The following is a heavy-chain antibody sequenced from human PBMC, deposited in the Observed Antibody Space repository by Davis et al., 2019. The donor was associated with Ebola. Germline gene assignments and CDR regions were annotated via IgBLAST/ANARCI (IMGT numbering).Heavy chain of an antibody. V-gene: IGHV1-8*02. CDR3: ARSRYGHYLGF. CDR2: MNPNSGNT. D-gene: IGHD3-9*01. CDR1: GYTFTSYA. J-gene: IGHJ4*02. Sequence: ASVKVSCKASGYTFTSYAMHWVRQAPGQGLEWMGWMNPNSGNTGYAQKFQGIVTMTRNTSISTAYMELSSLRSEDTAVYYCARSRYGHYLGFGGQGTLVTVSS.